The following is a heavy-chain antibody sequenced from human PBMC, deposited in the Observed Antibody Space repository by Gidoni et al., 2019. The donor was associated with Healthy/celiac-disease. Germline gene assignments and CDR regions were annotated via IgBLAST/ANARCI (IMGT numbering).Heavy chain of an antibody. CDR1: GFTFSSYA. CDR2: ISSNGGST. J-gene: IGHJ4*02. Sequence: EVQLVESGGGLVQPGGSLRLSGAASGFTFSSYAMHWVRQAPGKGLEYVSAISSNGGSTYYANSVKGRFTIARDNSKNTLYLQMGSLRAEDMAVYYCARGCYGELLGGYFDYWGQGTLVTVSS. V-gene: IGHV3-64*01. CDR3: ARGCYGELLGGYFDY. D-gene: IGHD4-17*01.